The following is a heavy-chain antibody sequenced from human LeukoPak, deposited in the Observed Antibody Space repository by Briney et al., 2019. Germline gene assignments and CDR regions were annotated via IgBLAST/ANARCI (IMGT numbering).Heavy chain of an antibody. CDR3: ARDHPPEWSGGSLDAFDI. CDR1: GGSISSYY. J-gene: IGHJ3*02. V-gene: IGHV4-59*01. Sequence: SETLSLTCTVSGGSISSYYWSWIRQPPGKGLEWIGYIYYSGSTNYNPSLKSRVTISVDTSKNQFSLKLSSVTAADTAVYYCARDHPPEWSGGSLDAFDIWGQGTMVTVSS. D-gene: IGHD2-15*01. CDR2: IYYSGST.